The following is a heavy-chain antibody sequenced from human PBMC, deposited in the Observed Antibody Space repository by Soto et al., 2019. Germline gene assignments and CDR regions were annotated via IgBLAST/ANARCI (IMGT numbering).Heavy chain of an antibody. V-gene: IGHV3-23*01. CDR1: GFTCSSYA. CDR3: ARDSDH. Sequence: PGGSLRLSCAASGFTCSSYAMSCVRQAPGKGLEWVSTISGSGGGTYYADSMKGRLTISRGKSKNTLSLQMYSLRVEDTAVYYCARDSDHWVQGSLVTVSS. J-gene: IGHJ4*02. CDR2: ISGSGGGT.